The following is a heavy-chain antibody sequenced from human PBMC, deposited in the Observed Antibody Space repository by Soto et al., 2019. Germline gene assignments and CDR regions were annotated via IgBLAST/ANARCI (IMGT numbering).Heavy chain of an antibody. J-gene: IGHJ4*02. Sequence: EVQLLESGGGLVQPGGSLRLSCAASGFTFSSYAMSWVRQAPGKGLEWVSAISGSGGSTYYADSVKGRFTISRDNSKNTLYLQMTSLRAEDTAVYYCAKAGSGWYSQFDYWGQGTLVTVSS. V-gene: IGHV3-23*01. CDR3: AKAGSGWYSQFDY. CDR2: ISGSGGST. D-gene: IGHD6-19*01. CDR1: GFTFSSYA.